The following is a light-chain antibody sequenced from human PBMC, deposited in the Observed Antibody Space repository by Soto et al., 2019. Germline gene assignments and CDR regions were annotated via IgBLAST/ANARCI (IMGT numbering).Light chain of an antibody. Sequence: DIQMTQSPSSLSASVGDRVTITCRASQSISSYLNWYQQKPGKAPKLLIYAASSLQSGVPSRFSGSGSGTDFTLTIISLQPEDVATYYCQQSYSTPPWTFGQGTKVEIK. CDR2: AAS. CDR3: QQSYSTPPWT. V-gene: IGKV1-39*01. J-gene: IGKJ1*01. CDR1: QSISSY.